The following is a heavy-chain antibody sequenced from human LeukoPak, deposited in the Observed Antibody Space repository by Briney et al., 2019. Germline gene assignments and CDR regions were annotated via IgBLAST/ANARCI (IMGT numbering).Heavy chain of an antibody. CDR3: AKDLDSHSNYGVDLLPDY. J-gene: IGHJ4*02. V-gene: IGHV3-30*18. CDR2: ISYAGSNK. D-gene: IGHD4-11*01. CDR1: GFTFRSYG. Sequence: PGRSLRLSCAASGFTFRSYGMHWVRQAPGKGLEWVAVISYAGSNKYYADSVKGRFTISRDNSKNTLYLQMSSLRAEDTAVYYCAKDLDSHSNYGVDLLPDYWGQGTLVTVSS.